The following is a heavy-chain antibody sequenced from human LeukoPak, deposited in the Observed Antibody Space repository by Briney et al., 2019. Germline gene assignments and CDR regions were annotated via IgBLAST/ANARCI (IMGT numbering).Heavy chain of an antibody. CDR3: ARDLLMITFGGVIARPEPSPDY. Sequence: PRGSLRLSCAASGFTFSSYGMHWVRQAPGKGLEWVAVISYDGSNKYYADSVKGRFTISRDNAENSLYLQMNSPRAEDTAVYYCARDLLMITFGGVIARPEPSPDYWGQGTLVTASS. CDR1: GFTFSSYG. CDR2: ISYDGSNK. D-gene: IGHD3-16*02. V-gene: IGHV3-30*03. J-gene: IGHJ4*02.